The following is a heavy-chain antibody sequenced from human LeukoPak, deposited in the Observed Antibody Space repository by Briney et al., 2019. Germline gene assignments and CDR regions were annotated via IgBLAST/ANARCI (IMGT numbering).Heavy chain of an antibody. CDR2: IYVLDSGA. D-gene: IGHD6-13*01. V-gene: IGHV5-51*01. Sequence: GESLKISCKGSGYGIIDSWIGWVRQMPGKGLGWVGSIYVLDSGARYSPSFQGQVTISVDKSISTAYLQWSSLKASDTAMYYCARLGPYTSSWYKWDYFDYWGQGTQVTVSS. CDR1: GYGIIDSW. J-gene: IGHJ4*02. CDR3: ARLGPYTSSWYKWDYFDY.